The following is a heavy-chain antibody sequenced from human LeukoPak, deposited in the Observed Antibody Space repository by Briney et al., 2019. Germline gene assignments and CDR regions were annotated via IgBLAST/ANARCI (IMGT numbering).Heavy chain of an antibody. J-gene: IGHJ4*02. Sequence: SETQSLTCAVYGGSFSGYYWSWIRQPPGKGLEWIGEINHSGSTNYNPSLKSRVTISVDTSKNQFSLKLSSVTAADTAVYYCARCPAGYSYGQGFDYWGQGTLVTVSS. CDR2: INHSGST. CDR3: ARCPAGYSYGQGFDY. CDR1: GGSFSGYY. D-gene: IGHD5-18*01. V-gene: IGHV4-34*01.